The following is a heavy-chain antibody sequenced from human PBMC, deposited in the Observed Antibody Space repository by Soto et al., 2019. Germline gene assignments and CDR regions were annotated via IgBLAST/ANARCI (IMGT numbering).Heavy chain of an antibody. Sequence: GGSLRLSCAASGFTFSSYSMNWVRQAPGKGLEWVSSISSSSSYIYYADSVKGRFTISRDNAKNSLYLQMNSLRAEDTAVYYCARSYSSSWYYFDYWGQGTLVTVSS. CDR2: ISSSSSYI. V-gene: IGHV3-21*01. CDR3: ARSYSSSWYYFDY. D-gene: IGHD6-13*01. CDR1: GFTFSSYS. J-gene: IGHJ4*02.